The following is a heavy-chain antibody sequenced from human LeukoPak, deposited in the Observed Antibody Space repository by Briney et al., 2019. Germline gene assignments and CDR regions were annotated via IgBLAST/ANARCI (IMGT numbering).Heavy chain of an antibody. Sequence: GGSLRLSCAASGFTFSSYSMNWVRQAPGKGLEWVSSISSSSSYIYYADSVKGRFTISRDNAKNSLYLQMNSLRAEDTAVYYCARVQDSGSYPDAFDIWGQGTMVTVSP. CDR3: ARVQDSGSYPDAFDI. J-gene: IGHJ3*02. V-gene: IGHV3-21*01. D-gene: IGHD1-26*01. CDR1: GFTFSSYS. CDR2: ISSSSSYI.